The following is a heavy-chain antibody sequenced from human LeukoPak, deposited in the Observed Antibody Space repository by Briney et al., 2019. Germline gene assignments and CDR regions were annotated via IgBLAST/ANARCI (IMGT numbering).Heavy chain of an antibody. Sequence: GGSLRLSCAASGFTFSSDAMRWGRQAPANGLEWVSAISGSGTDAYYADSVKGRFSISRDNSKNTLYLQMNSLRAEDTAIYYCAKIMLEAYYYMDVWGKGTTVIVSS. D-gene: IGHD3-16*01. CDR1: GFTFSSDA. CDR3: AKIMLEAYYYMDV. J-gene: IGHJ6*03. CDR2: ISGSGTDA. V-gene: IGHV3-23*01.